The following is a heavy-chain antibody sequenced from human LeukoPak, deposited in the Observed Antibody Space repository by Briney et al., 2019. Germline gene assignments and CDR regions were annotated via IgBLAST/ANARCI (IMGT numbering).Heavy chain of an antibody. CDR1: GFTFSSYS. V-gene: IGHV3-21*01. CDR2: ISSSSSYI. J-gene: IGHJ4*02. CDR3: ARGIFSGYGDYFDY. Sequence: PGGSLRLSCAASGFTFSSYSMNWVRQAPGKGLEWVSSISSSSSYIYYADSVKGRFTISRDNAKNSLYLQMNSLRAEDTAVYYCARGIFSGYGDYFDYWGQGTLVTVSS. D-gene: IGHD4-17*01.